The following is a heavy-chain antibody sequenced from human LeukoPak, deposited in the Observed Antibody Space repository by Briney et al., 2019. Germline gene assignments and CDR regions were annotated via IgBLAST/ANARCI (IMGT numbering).Heavy chain of an antibody. CDR1: GGSISSSSYY. J-gene: IGHJ4*02. CDR2: IYYSGST. CDR3: ARDSEYSSGWYEGFDY. V-gene: IGHV4-39*07. Sequence: SETLSLTCTVSGGSISSSSYYWGWIRQPPGKGLEWIGSIYYSGSTYYNPSLKSRVTISVDTSKNQFSLKLSSVTAADTAVYYCARDSEYSSGWYEGFDYWGQGTLVTVSS. D-gene: IGHD6-19*01.